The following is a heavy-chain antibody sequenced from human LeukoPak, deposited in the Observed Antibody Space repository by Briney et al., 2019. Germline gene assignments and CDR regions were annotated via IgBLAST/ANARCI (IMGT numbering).Heavy chain of an antibody. Sequence: GGSLRLSCAAYGFTVSNNYMSWVRQAPGKGLEWVSVIYSGGGTNYANSVKGRFTVSRDNSKNTLYLQMNSLRAEDTAVYYCARSIGYGPFDYWGQGTLVTVSS. V-gene: IGHV3-66*02. CDR2: IYSGGGT. J-gene: IGHJ4*02. CDR1: GFTVSNNY. D-gene: IGHD5-12*01. CDR3: ARSIGYGPFDY.